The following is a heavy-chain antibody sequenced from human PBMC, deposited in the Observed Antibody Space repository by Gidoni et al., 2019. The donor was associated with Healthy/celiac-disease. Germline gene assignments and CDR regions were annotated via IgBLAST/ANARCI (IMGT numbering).Heavy chain of an antibody. D-gene: IGHD3-10*01. CDR3: ARGRITMVRGVIITSRFDY. V-gene: IGHV4-34*01. CDR1: GGSFRCYS. Sequence: QVQLQQWGAGLLKPSETLSLTCAVSGGSFRCYSWSWIRQPPGKGLEWIGEINHSGSTNYNPSLKSRVTISVDTSKNQFSLKLSSVTAADTAVYYCARGRITMVRGVIITSRFDYWGQGILVTVSS. CDR2: INHSGST. J-gene: IGHJ4*02.